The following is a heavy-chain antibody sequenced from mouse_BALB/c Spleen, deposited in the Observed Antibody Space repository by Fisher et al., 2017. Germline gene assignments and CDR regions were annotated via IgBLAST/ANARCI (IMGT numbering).Heavy chain of an antibody. V-gene: IGHV1-54*02. J-gene: IGHJ1*01. D-gene: IGHD1-1*01. CDR3: ARGVEYFDV. Sequence: KFKGKATLTADKSSNTAYMQLSSLTSEDSAVYFCARGVEYFDVWGAGTTVTVSS.